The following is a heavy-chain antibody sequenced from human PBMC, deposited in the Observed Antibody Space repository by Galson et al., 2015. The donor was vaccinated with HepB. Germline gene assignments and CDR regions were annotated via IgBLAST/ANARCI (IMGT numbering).Heavy chain of an antibody. D-gene: IGHD3-10*01. CDR3: TRDSGWESAY. V-gene: IGHV3-23*01. J-gene: IGHJ4*02. CDR1: GFIVDGSG. Sequence: SLRLSCAASGFIVDGSGMSWVRQAPGKGLEWVSGISASGGKTYYADSVKGRFTMSRDNSPNTVYLQMNSLRVDDSALYYYTRDSGWESAYWGQGTLVTVSS. CDR2: ISASGGKT.